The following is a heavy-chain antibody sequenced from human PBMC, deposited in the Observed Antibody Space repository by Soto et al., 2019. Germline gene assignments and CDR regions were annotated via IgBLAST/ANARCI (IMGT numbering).Heavy chain of an antibody. V-gene: IGHV4-59*08. Sequence: SETLSLTCTVSGGSISSYYWSWIRQPPGKGLEWIGYIYYSGSTNYNPSFKSRVTISVDTSKNQFSLKLSSVTAADTAVYYCARRYGSGFDFWGQGTLVTVSS. CDR3: ARRYGSGFDF. CDR2: IYYSGST. CDR1: GGSISSYY. D-gene: IGHD6-19*01. J-gene: IGHJ4*02.